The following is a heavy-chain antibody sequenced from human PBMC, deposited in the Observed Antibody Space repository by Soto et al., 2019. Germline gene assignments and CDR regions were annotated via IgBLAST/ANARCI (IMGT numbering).Heavy chain of an antibody. CDR3: ARASSSSSAADY. CDR1: GESISSGGYY. J-gene: IGHJ4*02. D-gene: IGHD6-6*01. CDR2: IYDSESA. V-gene: IGHV4-31*03. Sequence: QVQLQESGPGLVKASQTLSLICSVSGESISSGGYYWSWIRHHPGKGLEWIGYIYDSESAYYKPSIKSRVTLSMDTSKNHFAMKLSSVTAADTAVDYCARASSSSSAADYWGQGTLITVAS.